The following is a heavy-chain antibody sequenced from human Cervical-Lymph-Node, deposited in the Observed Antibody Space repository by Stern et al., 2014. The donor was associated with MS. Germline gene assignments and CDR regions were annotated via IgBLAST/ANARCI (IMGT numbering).Heavy chain of an antibody. CDR2: IYWDGDE. CDR1: GFSLSSSGVG. CDR3: AHRQGVSSTLTIFDR. V-gene: IGHV2-5*02. J-gene: IGHJ4*02. D-gene: IGHD2/OR15-2a*01. Sequence: QVTLKESGPTLVKPTQTLTLTCIVSGFSLSSSGVGVAWIRQPPGKALEWLAIIYWDGDERYSPSLESRLTITRDTSKNQVVLTMANVDPVDTATYYCAHRQGVSSTLTIFDRWGQGTLVTVST.